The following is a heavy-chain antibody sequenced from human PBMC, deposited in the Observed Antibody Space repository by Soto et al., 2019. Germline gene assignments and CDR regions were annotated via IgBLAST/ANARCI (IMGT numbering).Heavy chain of an antibody. CDR3: ARASIAAAWYWFDP. Sequence: PGGSLRLSCAASGFTFSNWWMHWVRQAPGKGLEWVSSISSSSSYIYYADSVKGRFTISRDNAKNSLYLQMNSLRAEDTAVYYCARASIAAAWYWFDPWVQGTLVTVSS. CDR2: ISSSSSYI. CDR1: GFTFSNWW. V-gene: IGHV3-21*01. J-gene: IGHJ5*02. D-gene: IGHD6-13*01.